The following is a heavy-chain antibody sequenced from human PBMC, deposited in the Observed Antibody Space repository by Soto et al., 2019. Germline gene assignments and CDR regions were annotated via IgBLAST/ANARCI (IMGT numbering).Heavy chain of an antibody. V-gene: IGHV4-59*01. D-gene: IGHD6-19*01. CDR1: GGSISSYY. CDR2: IYYSGST. J-gene: IGHJ5*02. Sequence: SETLSLTCTVSGGSISSYYWSWIRQPPGKGLEWIGYIYYSGSTNYNPSLKSRVTISVDTSKNQFSLKLSSVTAADTAVYYCARDNRITAVAGIWFDPWGQGTLVTVFS. CDR3: ARDNRITAVAGIWFDP.